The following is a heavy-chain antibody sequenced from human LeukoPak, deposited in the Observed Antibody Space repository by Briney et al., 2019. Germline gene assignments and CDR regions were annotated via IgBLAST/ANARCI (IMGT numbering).Heavy chain of an antibody. CDR3: ARVGRITRNFDI. CDR2: IYYSGST. CDR1: GGSISSYY. D-gene: IGHD3-3*01. V-gene: IGHV4-59*01. J-gene: IGHJ3*02. Sequence: PSETLSLTCTVSGGSISSYYWSWIRQPPGKGLEWIGYIYYSGSTNYNPSLKSRVTISVDTSKNQFSLKLSSVTAADRAVYYCARVGRITRNFDIWGQGTMVTVSS.